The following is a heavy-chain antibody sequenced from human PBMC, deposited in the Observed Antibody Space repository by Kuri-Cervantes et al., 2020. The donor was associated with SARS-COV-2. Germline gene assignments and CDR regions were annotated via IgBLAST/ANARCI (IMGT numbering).Heavy chain of an antibody. CDR3: ARDGDVGTRRRFSGWTYYYYGMDV. CDR2: ISYDGSNK. J-gene: IGHJ6*02. Sequence: GGSLRLSCAASGFTLRSYAMHWVRQAPGKGLEWVAVISYDGSNKDYADSVKGRFTISRDNSKNTLYLQMNSLRAEDTAVYYCARDGDVGTRRRFSGWTYYYYGMDVWGQGTTVTVSS. V-gene: IGHV3-30-3*01. D-gene: IGHD6-19*01. CDR1: GFTLRSYA.